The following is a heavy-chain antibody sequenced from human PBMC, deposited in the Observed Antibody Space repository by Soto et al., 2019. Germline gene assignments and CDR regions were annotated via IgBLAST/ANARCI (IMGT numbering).Heavy chain of an antibody. V-gene: IGHV4-61*01. CDR1: GGSVSSGSYY. J-gene: IGHJ4*02. CDR2: IYYSGST. Sequence: SETLSLTCTVSGGSVSSGSYYWSWIRQPPGKGLEWIGYIYYSGSTNYNPSLKSRVTISVDTSKNQFSLKLSSVTAADTAVYYCARDSYGADYWGQETLVTVSS. CDR3: ARDSYGADY. D-gene: IGHD5-18*01.